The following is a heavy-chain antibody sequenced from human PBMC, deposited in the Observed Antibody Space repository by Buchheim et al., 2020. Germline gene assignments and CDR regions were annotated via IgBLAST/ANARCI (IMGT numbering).Heavy chain of an antibody. V-gene: IGHV3-33*01. CDR3: ARSLLRYFDWLFKNYYYYGMDV. Sequence: QVQLVESGGGVVQPGRSLRLSCAASGFTFSSYGMHWVRQAPGKGLEWVAVIWYDASNKYYADSVKGRFTISRDNSKNTLYLQMNSLRAEDTAVYYCARSLLRYFDWLFKNYYYYGMDVWGQGTT. D-gene: IGHD3-9*01. J-gene: IGHJ6*02. CDR1: GFTFSSYG. CDR2: IWYDASNK.